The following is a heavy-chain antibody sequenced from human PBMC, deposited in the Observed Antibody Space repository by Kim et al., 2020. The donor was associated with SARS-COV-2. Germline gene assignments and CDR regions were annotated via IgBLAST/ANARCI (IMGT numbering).Heavy chain of an antibody. V-gene: IGHV3-23*01. J-gene: IGHJ4*02. CDR3: AKVDSGDVLTSGFGFDY. Sequence: VKGRFTISRDNSKNTLYLHMNSLRAEDTAVYYCAKVDSGDVLTSGFGFDYWGQGTPVTVSS. D-gene: IGHD5-12*01.